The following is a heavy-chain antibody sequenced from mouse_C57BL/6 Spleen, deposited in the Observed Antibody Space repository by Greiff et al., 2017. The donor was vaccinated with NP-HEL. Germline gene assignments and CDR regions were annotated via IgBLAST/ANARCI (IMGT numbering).Heavy chain of an antibody. J-gene: IGHJ4*01. CDR2: ILPGSGST. CDR1: GYTFTGYW. V-gene: IGHV1-9*01. Sequence: VQLQQSGAELMKPGASVKLSCKATGYTFTGYWIEWVKQRPGHGLEWIGEILPGSGSTNYNAKFKGKATFTADTSSNTAYMQLSSLTTEDSAVYYCARRGVGFWGQGTSLTVSS. CDR3: ARRGVGF. D-gene: IGHD1-1*02.